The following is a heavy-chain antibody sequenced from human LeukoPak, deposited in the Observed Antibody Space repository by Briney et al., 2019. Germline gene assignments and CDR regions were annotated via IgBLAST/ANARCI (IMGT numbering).Heavy chain of an antibody. CDR1: RFTFSYYP. V-gene: IGHV3-30-3*01. D-gene: IGHD3-22*01. J-gene: IGHJ4*02. CDR3: AKGPMIVVVILDY. CDR2: ISYDGSNQ. Sequence: GGSLRLSCAASRFTFSYYPMHWVRQAPGKGLEWVAVISYDGSNQYYADSVKGRFTISRDNSKNTLYLQMNSLRAEDTAVYYCAKGPMIVVVILDYWGQGTLVTVSS.